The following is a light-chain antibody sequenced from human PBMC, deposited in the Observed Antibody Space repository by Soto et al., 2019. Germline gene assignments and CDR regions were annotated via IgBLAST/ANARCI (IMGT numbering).Light chain of an antibody. CDR1: RSISSW. CDR2: DAS. CDR3: QQYNSYSWT. J-gene: IGKJ1*01. V-gene: IGKV1-5*01. Sequence: DIQMTQSPSTLSASVGDRVTITCRASRSISSWLAWYQQKPGKAPKLLIYDASSLESGVPSRLSGSGSGTEFPLTISSLQPDDFATYYCQQYNSYSWTFGQGTKVEIK.